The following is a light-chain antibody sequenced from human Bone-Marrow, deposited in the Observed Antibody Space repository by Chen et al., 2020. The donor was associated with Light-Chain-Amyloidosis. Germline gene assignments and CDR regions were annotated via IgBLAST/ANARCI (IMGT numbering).Light chain of an antibody. V-gene: IGLV3-21*02. Sequence: SYVLTQPPSVSVAPGQTAIITCGGNDIGSTSVHWYQQKPGQAPVLVVYDNYDRPSGIPERVSGSSSGNTATLTISRVEAGDEADYYCQVWDSSSDPPFGGGTRLTLL. CDR2: DNY. CDR1: DIGSTS. J-gene: IGLJ2*01. CDR3: QVWDSSSDPP.